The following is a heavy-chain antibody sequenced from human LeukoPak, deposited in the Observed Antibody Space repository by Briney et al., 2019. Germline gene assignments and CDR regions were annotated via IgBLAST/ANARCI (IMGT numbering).Heavy chain of an antibody. V-gene: IGHV4-59*11. CDR2: IYYSGST. CDR1: GVSISSHY. D-gene: IGHD3-3*01. CDR3: ARADFWSGYCLDY. J-gene: IGHJ4*02. Sequence: SETLSLTCTVSGVSISSHYWSWIRQPPGKGLEWIGYIYYSGSTNYNPSLKSRVTISVDTSKNQFSLKLSSVTAADTAVYYCARADFWSGYCLDYWGQGTLVTVSS.